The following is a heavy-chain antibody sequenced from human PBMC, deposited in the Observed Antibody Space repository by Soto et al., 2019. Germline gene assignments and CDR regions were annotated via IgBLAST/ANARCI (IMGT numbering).Heavy chain of an antibody. CDR3: ARHPLWFGELSSTLWFDP. D-gene: IGHD3-10*01. CDR2: IYYSGST. Sequence: QVQLQESGPGLVKPSETLSLTCTVSGGSISSYYWSWIRQPPGKGLEWIGYIYYSGSTNYNPSLKSRVTISVDTSKNQFSLKLSSVTAADTAVYYCARHPLWFGELSSTLWFDPWGQGTLVTVSS. J-gene: IGHJ5*02. CDR1: GGSISSYY. V-gene: IGHV4-59*08.